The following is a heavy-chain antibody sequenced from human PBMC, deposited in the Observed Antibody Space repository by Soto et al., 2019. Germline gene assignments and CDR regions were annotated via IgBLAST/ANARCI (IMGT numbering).Heavy chain of an antibody. Sequence: ASVKVSCKASGYRFSTYGINWVRQAPGQGLRWMGWSSTSSGATNYAQKFQGRVTFTTDTSTSTAYMELRSLISDDTAVYFCARERYVESRHSHFDSCGQRTQVTASS. CDR3: ARERYVESRHSHFDS. V-gene: IGHV1-18*04. D-gene: IGHD3-16*01. J-gene: IGHJ4*02. CDR2: SSTSSGAT. CDR1: GYRFSTYG.